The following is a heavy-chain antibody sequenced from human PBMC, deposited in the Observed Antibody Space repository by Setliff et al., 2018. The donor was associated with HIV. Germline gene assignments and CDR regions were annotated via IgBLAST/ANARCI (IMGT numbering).Heavy chain of an antibody. CDR1: GGSFSSNTYS. D-gene: IGHD3-3*01. CDR3: ARHKTNYDFYAFDV. J-gene: IGHJ3*01. V-gene: IGHV4-39*01. CDR2: IHSSGTA. Sequence: LSLTCTVSGGSFSSNTYSWGWIRQPPGMGLEWIGSIHSSGTADYNPSLKSRVAMSVDTSRSQFSLKLRSVTAADTAVYYCARHKTNYDFYAFDVWGQGTMVTVSS.